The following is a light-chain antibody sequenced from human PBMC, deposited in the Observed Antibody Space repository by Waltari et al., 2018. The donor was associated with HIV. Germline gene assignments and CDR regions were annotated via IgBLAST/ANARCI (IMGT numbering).Light chain of an antibody. J-gene: IGLJ1*01. CDR1: SANIGSNT. Sequence: QSVLTQPPSASTTPGQRVTISCSGSSANIGSNTVNWYEQLPGEAPKLLIYINNQRPSGVPDRFSGSKSGTAASLAISGLHSDDEADYYCATWDDSLKGYVFGTGTKVTVL. CDR2: INN. V-gene: IGLV1-44*01. CDR3: ATWDDSLKGYV.